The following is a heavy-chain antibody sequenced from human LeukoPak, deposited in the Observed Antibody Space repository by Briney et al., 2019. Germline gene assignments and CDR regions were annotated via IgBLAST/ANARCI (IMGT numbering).Heavy chain of an antibody. V-gene: IGHV4-59*08. J-gene: IGHJ4*02. CDR3: ASLMVRGVMATDY. D-gene: IGHD3-10*01. CDR2: IYYSGST. Sequence: SETLSLTCTVSGGSISSYYWSWIRQPPGKGLEWIGYIYYSGSTNYNPSLKSRVTISVDTSKNQFSLKLSSVTAADTAVYYCASLMVRGVMATDYWGQGTLVTVSS. CDR1: GGSISSYY.